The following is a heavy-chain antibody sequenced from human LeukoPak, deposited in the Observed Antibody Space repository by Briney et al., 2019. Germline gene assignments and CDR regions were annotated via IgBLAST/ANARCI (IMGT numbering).Heavy chain of an antibody. CDR3: AGSSGRLFDY. CDR2: IKEDGSQI. CDR1: GFSFSNYW. J-gene: IGHJ4*02. D-gene: IGHD3-22*01. V-gene: IGHV3-7*01. Sequence: GGSLRLSCVGTGFSFSNYWMNWVRQAPGKGLEWVANIKEDGSQIYYVDSVKGRSTISRDNAKNSVYLHMNSLRAEDTAVYYCAGSSGRLFDYWGQGTLVAVSS.